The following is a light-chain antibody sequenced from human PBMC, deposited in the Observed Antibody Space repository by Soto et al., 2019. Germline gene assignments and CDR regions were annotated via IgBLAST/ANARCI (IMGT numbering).Light chain of an antibody. V-gene: IGLV3-21*04. CDR2: YDW. Sequence: SYELTQPPSVSVAPGTTARITCGGNNIDTKSVHWYQQKPGQAPVVGIYYDWDRPSGIPERFSGSKSENTATLTISRVEAGDEADYYCQVWDSSSDQMVFGGGTKLTVL. CDR3: QVWDSSSDQMV. J-gene: IGLJ3*02. CDR1: NIDTKS.